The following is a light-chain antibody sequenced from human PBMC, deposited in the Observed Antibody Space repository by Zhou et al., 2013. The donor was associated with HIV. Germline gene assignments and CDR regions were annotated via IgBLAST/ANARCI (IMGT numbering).Light chain of an antibody. V-gene: IGKV1-27*01. CDR3: QQYGSSPLLT. CDR1: QGIGNY. Sequence: DVQLTQSPSSLSASVGDRVTLSCRASQGIGNYLAWYQQRPGKVPKLLIYATSTLQFGVPSRFSGSGSGTDFTLTISRLEPEDFAVYYCQQYGSSPLLTFGGGTKVEIK. J-gene: IGKJ4*01. CDR2: ATS.